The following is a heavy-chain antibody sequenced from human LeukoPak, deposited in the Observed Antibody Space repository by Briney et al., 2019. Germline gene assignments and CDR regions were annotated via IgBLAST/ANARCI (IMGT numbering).Heavy chain of an antibody. V-gene: IGHV3-53*01. CDR1: GFTVSSNY. J-gene: IGHJ6*02. CDR2: IYSGGST. CDR3: ARVPSKHYYYYGMDV. Sequence: GGSLRLSCAASGFTVSSNYMSWVRQAPGKGLEWVSVIYSGGSTYYADSVKGRFTISRDNSKNTLYLQMNSLRAEDTAVYYCARVPSKHYYYYGMDVWGQGTTVTVSS.